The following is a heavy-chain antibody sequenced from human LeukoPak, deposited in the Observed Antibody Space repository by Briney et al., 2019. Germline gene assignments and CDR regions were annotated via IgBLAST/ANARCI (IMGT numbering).Heavy chain of an antibody. CDR1: GFTFSSYS. V-gene: IGHV3-21*01. CDR2: ISSSSSYI. CDR3: ARDRGHCSSTSCYTDIDY. D-gene: IGHD2-2*02. Sequence: PGGSLRLSCAASGFTFSSYSMNWVRQAPGKGLEWVSSISSSSSYIYYADSVKGRFTISRDNAKNSLYLQMNSLRAEDTAVYYCARDRGHCSSTSCYTDIDYWAREPWSPSPQ. J-gene: IGHJ4*02.